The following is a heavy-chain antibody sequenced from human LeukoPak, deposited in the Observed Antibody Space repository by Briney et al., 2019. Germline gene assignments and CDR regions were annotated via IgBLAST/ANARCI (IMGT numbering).Heavy chain of an antibody. CDR3: ARIHGGAQAFGP. CDR2: IIPIFGIA. D-gene: IGHD3-10*01. Sequence: SVKVSCKASGGTFSSYAISWVRQAPGQGLEWMGRIIPIFGIANYAQKFQGRVTITADKSTSTAYMELSSLRSEDTAVYYCARIHGGAQAFGPWGQGTLVTVSS. CDR1: GGTFSSYA. J-gene: IGHJ5*02. V-gene: IGHV1-69*04.